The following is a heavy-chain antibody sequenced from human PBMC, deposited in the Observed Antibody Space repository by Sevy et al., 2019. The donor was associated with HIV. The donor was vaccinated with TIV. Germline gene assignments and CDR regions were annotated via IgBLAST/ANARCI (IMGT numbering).Heavy chain of an antibody. Sequence: GGSLRLSCAASGFAFSDAWMTWVRRAPGKGLEWVGRIKNKPDGGTADYAAPVKARFTISMDDSKNTRYLQMNSLKTEDAAVYYCTTDASFHPWYALQYWGQGSLVTVSS. CDR2: IKNKPDGGTA. CDR1: GFAFSDAW. CDR3: TTDASFHPWYALQY. D-gene: IGHD6-13*01. V-gene: IGHV3-15*01. J-gene: IGHJ1*01.